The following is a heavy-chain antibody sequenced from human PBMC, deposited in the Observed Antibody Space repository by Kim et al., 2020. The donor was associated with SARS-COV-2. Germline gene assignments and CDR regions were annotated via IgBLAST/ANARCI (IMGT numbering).Heavy chain of an antibody. Sequence: GGSLRLSCAASGFAFDDYAMHWVRQAPGKGLEWVSGISWNSANIHYADSVKRRFTISRDNAKKSLYLQMNSLRAEDTAVYYCAKDIDADSSGWPSFWYWGQGTLVTVSS. CDR3: AKDIDADSSGWPSFWY. J-gene: IGHJ4*02. CDR2: ISWNSANI. V-gene: IGHV3-9*01. D-gene: IGHD6-19*01. CDR1: GFAFDDYA.